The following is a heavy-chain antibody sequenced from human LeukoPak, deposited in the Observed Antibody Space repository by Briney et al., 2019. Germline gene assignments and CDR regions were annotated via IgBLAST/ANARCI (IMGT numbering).Heavy chain of an antibody. CDR3: AREVTYYFDSSGSHLDY. CDR1: GFTFSSYA. D-gene: IGHD3-22*01. J-gene: IGHJ4*02. CDR2: ISYDGSNK. Sequence: GGSLRLPCAASGFTFSSYAVHWVRRAPGKGLEWVAFISYDGSNKYYADSVKGRFTISRDNSKNTLYLQMNSLRAEDTAVYYCAREVTYYFDSSGSHLDYWGQGTLVTVS. V-gene: IGHV3-30-3*01.